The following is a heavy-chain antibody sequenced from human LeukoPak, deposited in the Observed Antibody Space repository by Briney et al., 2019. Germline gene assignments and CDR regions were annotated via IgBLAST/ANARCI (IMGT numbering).Heavy chain of an antibody. D-gene: IGHD3-3*01. Sequence: ASVKVSCTASGYTFTVYYMHWVRQAPGQGLEWMGWINPNSGGTNYAQKFKGRVTMTRYTSISTAYMELSRLRSDDRAVYYCARDSASYDFWSGYQVQFDYWSQGCLVTVYS. CDR3: ARDSASYDFWSGYQVQFDY. J-gene: IGHJ4*02. V-gene: IGHV1-2*02. CDR2: INPNSGGT. CDR1: GYTFTVYY.